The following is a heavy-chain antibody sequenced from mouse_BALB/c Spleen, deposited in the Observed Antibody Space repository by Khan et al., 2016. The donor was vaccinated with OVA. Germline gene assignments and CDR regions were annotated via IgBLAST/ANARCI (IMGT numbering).Heavy chain of an antibody. J-gene: IGHJ2*01. Sequence: EVELVESGGDLVKPGGSLKLSCAASGFTFSSFGMSWIRQTQDKRLEWVATISSGGSYTYYPDSVKGRFTISRDNATNTLYQQMSSLKSEDTAMYYCARQYSNSFFEYWGQGTALTVST. V-gene: IGHV5-6*01. CDR3: ARQYSNSFFEY. D-gene: IGHD2-5*01. CDR1: GFTFSSFG. CDR2: ISSGGSYT.